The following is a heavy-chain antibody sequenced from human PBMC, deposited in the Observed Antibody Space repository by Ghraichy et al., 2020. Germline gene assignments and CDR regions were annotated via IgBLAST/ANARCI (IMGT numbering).Heavy chain of an antibody. CDR1: GFSFSDYS. Sequence: GESLNISCEGSGFSFSDYSMIWVRLTPRKALEWVSYITGSSITIFYTDSVKGRFTISRDNAKNSLYLQMNSLRAEDTAVYSCARLPLPRRAAVGDWYFDLWGRGTLVTVSS. CDR3: ARLPLPRRAAVGDWYFDL. D-gene: IGHD6-13*01. J-gene: IGHJ2*01. CDR2: ITGSSITI. V-gene: IGHV3-48*01.